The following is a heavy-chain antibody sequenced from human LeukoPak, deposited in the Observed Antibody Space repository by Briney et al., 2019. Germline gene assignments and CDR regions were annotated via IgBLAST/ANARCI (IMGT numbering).Heavy chain of an antibody. Sequence: SETLSLTCTVSGGSISSSSYYWGWIRQPPGKGLEWIGSIYYSGSTYYNPSLKSRVTISVDTPENQFSLKLSSVTAADTAVYYCARENDYGDYVRAFDIWGQGTMVTVSS. CDR3: ARENDYGDYVRAFDI. J-gene: IGHJ3*02. V-gene: IGHV4-39*07. D-gene: IGHD4-17*01. CDR2: IYYSGST. CDR1: GGSISSSSYY.